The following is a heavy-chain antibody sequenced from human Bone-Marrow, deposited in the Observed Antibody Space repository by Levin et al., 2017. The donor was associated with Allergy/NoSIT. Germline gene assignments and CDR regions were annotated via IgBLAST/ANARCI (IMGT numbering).Heavy chain of an antibody. CDR1: GFRFSDYY. D-gene: IGHD2-2*01. Sequence: RGESLKISCATSGFRFSDYYMSWIRQAPGKGLEWVSYISNSGDTIFYADSMKGRFTISRDNGKNSLYLEMNNVRVEDTAVYYCARGREYCTSSSCYLSNWGQGTLVTVSS. V-gene: IGHV3-11*01. CDR3: ARGREYCTSSSCYLSN. CDR2: ISNSGDTI. J-gene: IGHJ4*02.